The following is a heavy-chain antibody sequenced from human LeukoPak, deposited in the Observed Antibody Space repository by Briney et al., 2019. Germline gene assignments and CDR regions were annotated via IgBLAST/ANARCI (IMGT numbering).Heavy chain of an antibody. CDR3: ARRLTYCSSTSCYVGWFDP. D-gene: IGHD2-2*01. CDR2: IYYSGST. J-gene: IGHJ5*02. V-gene: IGHV4-34*01. CDR1: GGSFSGYF. Sequence: PSETLSLTCAVYGGSFSGYFWNWIRQPPGKGLEWIGSIYYSGSTYYNPSLKSRVTISVDTSKNQFSLKLSSVTAADTAVYYCARRLTYCSSTSCYVGWFDPWGQGTLVTVSS.